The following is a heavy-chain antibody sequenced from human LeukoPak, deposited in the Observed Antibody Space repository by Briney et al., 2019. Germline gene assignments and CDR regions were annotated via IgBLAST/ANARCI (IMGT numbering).Heavy chain of an antibody. Sequence: SETLSLTCTVSGYSISSGYYWGWIRQPPGKGLEWIGSIYHSGSTYYNPSFKSRVIISVDTSKNQFSLKLSSVTAADTAVYYCARLLTGWFDPWGQGTLVTVSS. CDR2: IYHSGST. J-gene: IGHJ5*02. V-gene: IGHV4-38-2*02. CDR3: ARLLTGWFDP. CDR1: GYSISSGYY. D-gene: IGHD7-27*01.